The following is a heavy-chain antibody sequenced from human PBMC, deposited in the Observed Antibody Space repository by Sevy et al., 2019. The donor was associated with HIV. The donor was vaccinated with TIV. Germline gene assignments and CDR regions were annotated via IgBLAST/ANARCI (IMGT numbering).Heavy chain of an antibody. CDR1: GFTFSSYG. V-gene: IGHV3-33*05. Sequence: GGSLRLSCTACGFTFSSYGIHWVRQAPGKGLEWVANILHDGSKKYFADSVRGRFGFTRDNPANTVYLQMDTLRVDDTATYYCARVSVPGELLTRVLFDYWGQGSLVTVFS. CDR3: ARVSVPGELLTRVLFDY. D-gene: IGHD3-10*01. J-gene: IGHJ4*02. CDR2: ILHDGSKK.